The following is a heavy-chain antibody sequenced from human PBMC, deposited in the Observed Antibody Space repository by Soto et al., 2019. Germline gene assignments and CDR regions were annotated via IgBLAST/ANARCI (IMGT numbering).Heavy chain of an antibody. CDR1: GGTFSSYA. V-gene: IGHV1-69*13. CDR2: IIPIFGTA. J-gene: IGHJ6*02. CDR3: ARVEMGSRAHTAMDTGTYYYYGMDV. D-gene: IGHD5-18*01. Sequence: GASVKVSCKASGGTFSSYAISWVRQAPGQGLEWMGGIIPIFGTANYAQKFQGRVTITADESTSTAYMELGSLRSEDTAVYYCARVEMGSRAHTAMDTGTYYYYGMDVWGQGTTVTVSS.